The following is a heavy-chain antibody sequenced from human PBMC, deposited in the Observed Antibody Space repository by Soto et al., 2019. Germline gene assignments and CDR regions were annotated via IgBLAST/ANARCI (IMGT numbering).Heavy chain of an antibody. CDR1: GGSISSSNW. D-gene: IGHD3-22*01. J-gene: IGHJ3*02. CDR2: IYHSGST. Sequence: SETLSLTCAVSGGSISSSNWWSWVRQPPGKGLEWIGEIYHSGSTNYNPSLKSRVTISVDKSKNQFSLKLSSVTAADTAVYYCARAPSYDSSGYQNHAFDILGQGTMVTGS. CDR3: ARAPSYDSSGYQNHAFDI. V-gene: IGHV4-4*02.